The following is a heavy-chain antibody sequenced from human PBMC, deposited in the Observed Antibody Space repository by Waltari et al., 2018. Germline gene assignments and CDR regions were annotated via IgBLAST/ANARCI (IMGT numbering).Heavy chain of an antibody. CDR3: ARGGNTIFGVVRGFGDGFDI. J-gene: IGHJ3*02. V-gene: IGHV3-30-3*01. CDR2: ISYDGSNK. Sequence: QVQLVESGGGVVQPGRSLRLSCAAPGFTFSSYAMHWVRQAPGKGLEWVAVISYDGSNKYYADSVKGRFTISRDNSKNTLYLQRNSLRAEDTAVYYCARGGNTIFGVVRGFGDGFDIWGQGTMVTVSS. D-gene: IGHD3-3*01. CDR1: GFTFSSYA.